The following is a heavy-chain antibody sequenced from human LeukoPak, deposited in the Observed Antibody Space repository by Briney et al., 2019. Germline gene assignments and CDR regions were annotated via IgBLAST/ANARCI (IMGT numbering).Heavy chain of an antibody. D-gene: IGHD2-15*01. J-gene: IGHJ4*02. V-gene: IGHV3-48*03. Sequence: GGSLRLSCAASGFSFGGHEMNWVRQAPGKGLEWVSYISSRDSTIYYADSAKGRFTISRDNAKNSLYLQMNSLRAEDTAVYYCARALGECTSGSCAIDYWGQGTLVTVSS. CDR1: GFSFGGHE. CDR2: ISSRDSTI. CDR3: ARALGECTSGSCAIDY.